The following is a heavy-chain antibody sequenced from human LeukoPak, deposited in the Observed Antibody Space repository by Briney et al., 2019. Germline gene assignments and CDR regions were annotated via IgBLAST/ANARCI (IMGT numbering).Heavy chain of an antibody. CDR2: IYYSGST. J-gene: IGHJ5*02. CDR3: ARDAGSPFNWFDP. V-gene: IGHV4-31*03. D-gene: IGHD3-10*01. Sequence: PSQTLSLTCTVSGGSISSGGYYWSWIRQHPGKGLEWIGYIYYSGSTYYNPSLKSRFTISVDTSKNQFSLKLSSVTAADTAVYYCARDAGSPFNWFDPWGQGTLVTVSS. CDR1: GGSISSGGYY.